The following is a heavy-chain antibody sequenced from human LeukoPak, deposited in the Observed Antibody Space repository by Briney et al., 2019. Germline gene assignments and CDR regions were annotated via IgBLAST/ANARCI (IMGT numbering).Heavy chain of an antibody. D-gene: IGHD6-13*01. J-gene: IGHJ4*02. CDR3: ARGSIAAAGDY. CDR1: GYTFTSYD. Sequence: EASVKVSCKASGYTFTSYDINWVRQATGQGLEWMGWINPNSGGTNYAQKFQGRVTMTRDTSISTAYMELSRLGSDDTAVYYCARGSIAAAGDYWGQGTLVTVSS. CDR2: INPNSGGT. V-gene: IGHV1-2*02.